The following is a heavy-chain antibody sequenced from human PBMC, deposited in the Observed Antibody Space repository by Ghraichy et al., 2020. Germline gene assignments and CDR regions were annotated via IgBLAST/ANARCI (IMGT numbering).Heavy chain of an antibody. CDR2: ISGSGGST. V-gene: IGHV3-23*01. D-gene: IGHD4-17*01. CDR1: GFTFSSYA. CDR3: AKCRGDYGDYALQH. J-gene: IGHJ1*01. Sequence: GGSLRLSCAASGFTFSSYAMSWVRQAPGKGLEWVSAISGSGGSTYYADSVKGRFTISRDNSKNTLYLQMNSLRAEDTAVYYCAKCRGDYGDYALQHWGQGTLVTVSS.